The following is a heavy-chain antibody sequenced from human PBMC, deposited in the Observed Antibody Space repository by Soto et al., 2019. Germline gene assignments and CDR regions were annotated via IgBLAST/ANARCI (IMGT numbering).Heavy chain of an antibody. J-gene: IGHJ4*02. Sequence: SETLSLTCTVSGGSISSSSYYWGWIRQPPGKGLEWIGSIYYSGSTYYNPSLKSRVTISVDTSKNQFSLKLSSVTAADTAVYYCARYDGSSYDGYYFDYWGQGTLVTVSS. V-gene: IGHV4-39*01. CDR1: GGSISSSSYY. CDR3: ARYDGSSYDGYYFDY. D-gene: IGHD3-22*01. CDR2: IYYSGST.